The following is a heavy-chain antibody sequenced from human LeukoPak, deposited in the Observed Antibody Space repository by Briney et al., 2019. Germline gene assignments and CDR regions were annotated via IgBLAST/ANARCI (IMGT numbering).Heavy chain of an antibody. Sequence: GGSLRLSCAASGVTFSSYAMSWVRQAPGRGLEWVSAISGSGGSTYYADSVKGRFTISRDNSKNTLYLQMNSLRAEDTAVYYCAKLAAAGNCLDYWGQGTLVTVSS. CDR1: GVTFSSYA. J-gene: IGHJ4*02. CDR2: ISGSGGST. CDR3: AKLAAAGNCLDY. V-gene: IGHV3-23*01. D-gene: IGHD6-13*01.